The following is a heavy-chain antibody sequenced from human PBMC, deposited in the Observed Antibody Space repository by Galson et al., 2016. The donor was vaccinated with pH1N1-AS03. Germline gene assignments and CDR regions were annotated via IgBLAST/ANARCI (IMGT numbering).Heavy chain of an antibody. V-gene: IGHV1-69*13. CDR1: GDTFSGYG. D-gene: IGHD6-25*01. CDR3: ARRRLDPFRGASGWYFYFYGVDV. CDR2: IIPTYGTS. Sequence: SVKVSCKASGDTFSGYGITWVRQAPGQGLEWMGGIIPTYGTSNYAQKFQGRVTITADESTSTTYMDLSSLRSEDTAGYYCARRRLDPFRGASGWYFYFYGVDVWGQETTVTVSS. J-gene: IGHJ6*02.